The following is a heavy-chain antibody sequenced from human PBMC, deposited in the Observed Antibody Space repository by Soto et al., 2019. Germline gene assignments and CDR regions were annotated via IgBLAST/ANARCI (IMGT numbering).Heavy chain of an antibody. Sequence: VQLQESGPGLVKPSQTLSLTCTVSGGSISSGDYYWTWIRQPPGKGPEWIGYIYYSGYTYYNPSLKSRITISVDTSKNQFSLKLTSVTAADTAVYFCARGGNGYHILTGFSSHYWGQGTLVTVSS. D-gene: IGHD3-9*01. CDR3: ARGGNGYHILTGFSSHY. CDR2: IYYSGYT. J-gene: IGHJ4*02. V-gene: IGHV4-30-4*01. CDR1: GGSISSGDYY.